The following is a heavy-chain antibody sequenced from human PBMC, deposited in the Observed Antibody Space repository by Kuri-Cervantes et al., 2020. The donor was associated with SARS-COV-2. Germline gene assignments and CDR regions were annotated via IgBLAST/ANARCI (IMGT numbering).Heavy chain of an antibody. CDR3: ARVGVRSYGVFDY. CDR1: GGSFSGYY. CDR2: INHSGST. V-gene: IGHV4-34*01. J-gene: IGHJ4*02. Sequence: SETLSPTCAVYGGSFSGYYWSWIRQPPGKGLEWIGEINHSGSTNYNPSLKSRVTTSVDTSKNQFSLKLNAVTAADTAVYYWARVGVRSYGVFDYWGQGTLVTVSS. D-gene: IGHD5-18*01.